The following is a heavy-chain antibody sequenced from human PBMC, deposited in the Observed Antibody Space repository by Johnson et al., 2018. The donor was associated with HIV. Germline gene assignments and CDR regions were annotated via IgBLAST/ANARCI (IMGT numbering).Heavy chain of an antibody. J-gene: IGHJ3*02. CDR3: TTDWYSSSWYGALDAFDI. CDR1: GFTFSDYY. V-gene: IGHV3-11*01. D-gene: IGHD6-13*01. CDR2: ISSSGSI. Sequence: QVQLVESGGGLVKPGGSLRLSCAASGFTFSDYYMSWIRQAPGKGLEWVSYISSSGSIGYADSVKGRFTISRDNAKNSLYLQMNSLKTEDTAVYYCTTDWYSSSWYGALDAFDIWGQGTMVTVSS.